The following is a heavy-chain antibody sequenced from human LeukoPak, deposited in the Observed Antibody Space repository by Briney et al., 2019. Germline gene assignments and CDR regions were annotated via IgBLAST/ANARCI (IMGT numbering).Heavy chain of an antibody. V-gene: IGHV3-23*01. CDR2: IRGSGDNT. J-gene: IGHJ4*02. D-gene: IGHD6-13*01. CDR1: GFTFSTCG. Sequence: QPGGSLRLSCAASGFTFSTCGMSWVRQAPGKGLEWVSAIRGSGDNTYHADSVKGRFTISRDNSKNTLFLQMNSLRAEDTAVYYCAKQSYIGSWNNFDYWGQGTLVTVSS. CDR3: AKQSYIGSWNNFDY.